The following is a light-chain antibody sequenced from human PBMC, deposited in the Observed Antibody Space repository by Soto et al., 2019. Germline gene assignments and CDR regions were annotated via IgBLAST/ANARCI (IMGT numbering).Light chain of an antibody. CDR1: SSDVGRYNY. V-gene: IGLV2-14*01. Sequence: QSALTQPASVSGSPGQSITISCTGTSSDVGRYNYGSWFQQHPGKAPKLMIYEVSNRPSGVSNRFSGSKSGNTASLTISGLQAEDEAHYYCSSYTTSSTLLFGGGTKLTVL. CDR2: EVS. CDR3: SSYTTSSTLL. J-gene: IGLJ2*01.